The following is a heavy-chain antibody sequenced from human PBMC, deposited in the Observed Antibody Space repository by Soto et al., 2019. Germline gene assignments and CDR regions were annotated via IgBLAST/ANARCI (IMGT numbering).Heavy chain of an antibody. D-gene: IGHD4-4*01. J-gene: IGHJ2*01. V-gene: IGHV3-30-3*01. CDR3: ARPLWRDDYNWGYFDL. Sequence: QVQLVESGGGVVQPGRSLRLSCAASGFTFSSYAMHWVRQAPGKGLEWVAVISYDGSNKYYADSVKGRFTISRDKSKNTMYLQMNSLRLEDTAVYYCARPLWRDDYNWGYFDLWGRGTLVTVSS. CDR2: ISYDGSNK. CDR1: GFTFSSYA.